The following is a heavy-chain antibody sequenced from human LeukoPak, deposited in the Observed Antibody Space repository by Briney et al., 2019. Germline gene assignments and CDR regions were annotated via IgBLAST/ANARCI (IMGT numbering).Heavy chain of an antibody. Sequence: TSSETLSLTCTVSGGSISSSSYYWGWIRQPPGKGLEWIGSIYYSGSTNYNPSLKSRVTISVDRSKNQFSLKLSSVTAADTAVYYCARGRPMVRGVTRGYYFDYWGQGTLVTVSS. V-gene: IGHV4-39*07. CDR3: ARGRPMVRGVTRGYYFDY. D-gene: IGHD3-10*01. CDR1: GGSISSSSYY. J-gene: IGHJ4*02. CDR2: IYYSGST.